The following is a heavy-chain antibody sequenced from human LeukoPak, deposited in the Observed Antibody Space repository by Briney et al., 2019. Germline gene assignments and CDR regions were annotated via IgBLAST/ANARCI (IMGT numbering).Heavy chain of an antibody. V-gene: IGHV3-11*01. CDR3: ARGEADEYYFGY. D-gene: IGHD6-25*01. CDR2: ISSSGSTI. Sequence: PGGSLRLSCAASGFTFSDYYMSWIRQAPGKGLEWVSYISSSGSTIYYAHSLKGRFTISRNNAKNSLYLQMNSLRAEDTAVYYCARGEADEYYFGYWGQGTLVTVSS. CDR1: GFTFSDYY. J-gene: IGHJ4*02.